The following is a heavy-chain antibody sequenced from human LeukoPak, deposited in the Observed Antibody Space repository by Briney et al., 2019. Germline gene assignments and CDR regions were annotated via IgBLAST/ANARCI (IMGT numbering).Heavy chain of an antibody. CDR3: ARSGVGATDAFDI. V-gene: IGHV3-72*01. D-gene: IGHD1-26*01. Sequence: GGSLRLSCAASGFTFSDHYMDWVRQAPGKGLEWVGRTRNKANGYTTEYAASVKGRFTISRDDSKNSLYLQMNSLKTEDTAVYYCARSGVGATDAFDIWGQGTMVTVSS. CDR2: TRNKANGYTT. J-gene: IGHJ3*02. CDR1: GFTFSDHY.